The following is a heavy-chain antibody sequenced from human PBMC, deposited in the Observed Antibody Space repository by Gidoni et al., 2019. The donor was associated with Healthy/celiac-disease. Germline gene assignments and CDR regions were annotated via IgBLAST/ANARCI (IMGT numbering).Heavy chain of an antibody. CDR1: GFTFSSYA. CDR3: AKEYGGSLAFDI. J-gene: IGHJ3*02. Sequence: EVQLLESGGGLVQPGGSLRLSCAAAGFTFSSYAMSWVRQAPGKGLEWVSASSGRGGSTYYADSVKGRFTISRDNSKNTLYLQMNSLRAEDTAVYYCAKEYGGSLAFDIWGQGTMVTVSS. V-gene: IGHV3-23*01. D-gene: IGHD1-26*01. CDR2: SSGRGGST.